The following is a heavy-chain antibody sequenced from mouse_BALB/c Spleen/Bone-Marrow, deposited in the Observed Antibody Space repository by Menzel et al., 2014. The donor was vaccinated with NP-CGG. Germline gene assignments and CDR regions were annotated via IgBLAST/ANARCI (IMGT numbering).Heavy chain of an antibody. Sequence: EVNLVESGGGLVKLGGSLKLSCAASGFTFSTYYMSWVRQTPEKRLELVAAINSDGGSTYYPDTVKGRFTISRDNAKNTLYLQMSSLKSEDTALYYCARQGGNYPFAYWGQGTLVTVSA. CDR2: INSDGGST. CDR3: ARQGGNYPFAY. D-gene: IGHD2-1*01. CDR1: GFTFSTYY. V-gene: IGHV5-6-2*01. J-gene: IGHJ3*01.